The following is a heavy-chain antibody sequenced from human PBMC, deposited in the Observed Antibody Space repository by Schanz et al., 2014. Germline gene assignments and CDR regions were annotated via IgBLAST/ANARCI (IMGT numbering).Heavy chain of an antibody. CDR3: ARDFSAYVGNYFDY. CDR1: GFTFSSYS. Sequence: VQLVESGGGLVQPGGSLRLSCSASGFTFSSYSMYWVRQAPGKGLEYVSVISSNGGSTDFADSVKGRFSISRDNSKNTLYLQMNSLRAEDTAVYYCARDFSAYVGNYFDYWGQGTLVTDSS. V-gene: IGHV3-64*04. D-gene: IGHD5-12*01. CDR2: ISSNGGST. J-gene: IGHJ4*02.